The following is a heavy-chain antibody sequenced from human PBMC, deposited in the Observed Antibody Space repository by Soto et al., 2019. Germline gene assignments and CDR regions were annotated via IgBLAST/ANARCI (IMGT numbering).Heavy chain of an antibody. CDR1: GFTFSSYS. J-gene: IGHJ4*02. D-gene: IGHD2-2*01. CDR2: IFSSDSSA. Sequence: GESLQISCKASGFTFSSYSLGWVRHMPGKGLQWMGNIFSSDSSAKYSPSFVGQVTISVDRSINTAYLQWSSLKASDTAIYYCGTWRGSSWFDYWGPGTLVTVSS. CDR3: GTWRGSSWFDY. V-gene: IGHV5-51*01.